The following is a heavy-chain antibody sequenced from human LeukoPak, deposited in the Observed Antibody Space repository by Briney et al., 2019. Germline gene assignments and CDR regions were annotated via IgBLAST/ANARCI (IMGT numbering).Heavy chain of an antibody. D-gene: IGHD3-10*01. J-gene: IGHJ3*02. CDR2: INWNGGST. CDR3: IKDGGEMHDAFDM. Sequence: GGSLRLSCAASGFTFDDYGMSWVRQAPGKGLEWVSGINWNGGSTGYADSVKGRFTISRDNAKNSLDLQMNSLRVEDTALYYCIKDGGEMHDAFDMWGQGTMVIVSS. CDR1: GFTFDDYG. V-gene: IGHV3-20*04.